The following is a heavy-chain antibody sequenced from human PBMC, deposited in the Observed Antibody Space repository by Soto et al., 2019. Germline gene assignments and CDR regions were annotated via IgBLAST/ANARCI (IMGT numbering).Heavy chain of an antibody. V-gene: IGHV5-51*01. CDR3: AILTSYIHSRGYYNRHDAFDI. CDR2: IYPGDSDI. Sequence: PGESLKISCQGSGYSFTSYWISWVRQMPGKGLEWMGIIYPGDSDISYSPSFQGQVIISADKSISTAYLQWSSLKASDTAMYYCAILTSYIHSRGYYNRHDAFDIWGQGAMVTVS. J-gene: IGHJ3*02. D-gene: IGHD3-22*01. CDR1: GYSFTSYW.